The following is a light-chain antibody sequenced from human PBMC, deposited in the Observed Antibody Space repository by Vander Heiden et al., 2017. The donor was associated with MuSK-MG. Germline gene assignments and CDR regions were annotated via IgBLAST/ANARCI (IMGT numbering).Light chain of an antibody. CDR2: GTF. CDR1: QTISTY. J-gene: IGKJ2*01. Sequence: DSQMTQSPSSLSASVGDRVAITCRASQTISTYLNWYQHKPVKAPNLLIYGTFNLHSGVPSRFRGTASGTDFTLTIIILQPEDFATYYSQQCDSPPYTFGQWTKVKIK. CDR3: QQCDSPPYT. V-gene: IGKV1-39*01.